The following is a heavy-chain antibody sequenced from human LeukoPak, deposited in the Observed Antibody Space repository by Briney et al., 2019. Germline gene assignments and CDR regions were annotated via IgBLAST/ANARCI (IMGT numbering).Heavy chain of an antibody. V-gene: IGHV3-33*08. CDR3: ARDPSAFDI. CDR2: IWYDGSNK. CDR1: EFTFSSYG. Sequence: GGSLRLSCVASEFTFSSYGMHWVRQAPGKGLEWVAVIWYDGSNKYYADSVKGRFTISRDNSKNTLYLQMNSLRAEDTAVYYCARDPSAFDIWGQGTMVTVSS. J-gene: IGHJ3*02.